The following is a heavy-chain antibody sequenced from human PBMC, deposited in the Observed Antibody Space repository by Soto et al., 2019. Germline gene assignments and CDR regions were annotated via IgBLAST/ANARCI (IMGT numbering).Heavy chain of an antibody. CDR1: GFTFSSYA. CDR2: ISGSGGST. J-gene: IGHJ4*02. Sequence: GSLRLSCAASGFTFSSYAMSWVRQAPGKGLEWVSAISGSGGSTYYADSVKGRFSICRDNYKNTMYLQMNSLRVGDTAVYYCAESVKGFDYWGQRTLVTLSS. D-gene: IGHD3-3*01. CDR3: AESVKGFDY. V-gene: IGHV3-23*01.